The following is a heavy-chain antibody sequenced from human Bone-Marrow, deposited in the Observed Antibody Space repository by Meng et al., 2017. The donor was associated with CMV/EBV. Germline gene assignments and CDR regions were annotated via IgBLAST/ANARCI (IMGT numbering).Heavy chain of an antibody. CDR3: ARDGYYYGSGGPAHIDY. CDR2: ISYDGSNK. Sequence: GESLKISCAASGFTFSSYAMHWVRQAPGKGLEWVAVISYDGSNKYYADSVKGRFTISRDNSKNMLYLQMNSLRAEDTAVYYCARDGYYYGSGGPAHIDYWGQRILVTVSS. D-gene: IGHD3-10*01. V-gene: IGHV3-30*04. J-gene: IGHJ4*02. CDR1: GFTFSSYA.